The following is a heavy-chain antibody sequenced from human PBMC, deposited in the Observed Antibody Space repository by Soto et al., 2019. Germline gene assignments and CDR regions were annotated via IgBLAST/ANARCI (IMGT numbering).Heavy chain of an antibody. J-gene: IGHJ6*02. Sequence: QVQLQASGPGLVKPSDTLSLTCTVSGDSIGTYNWGWIRQPPGKRLEWIGYIYSNGGTSYNPALKSRVTISADTSTNQFSLRLSSVTAADTAVYYCVRPGIGALHGLVDGWGQGTTVTVSS. CDR2: IYSNGGT. D-gene: IGHD1-26*01. V-gene: IGHV4-59*08. CDR3: VRPGIGALHGLVDG. CDR1: GDSIGTYN.